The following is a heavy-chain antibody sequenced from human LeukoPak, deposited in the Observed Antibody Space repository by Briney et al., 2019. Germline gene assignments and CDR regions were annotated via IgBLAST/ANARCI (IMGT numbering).Heavy chain of an antibody. D-gene: IGHD2-21*02. CDR2: ISWNSGSI. CDR3: AKDIYRVVTAILGY. Sequence: PGGSLRLSCAASGFTFDDYAMHWVRQAPGKGLEWVSGISWNSGSIGYADSVKGRFTISRDNAKNSLYLQMNSLRAEDTALYYCAKDIYRVVTAILGYWGQGTLVTVSS. V-gene: IGHV3-9*01. J-gene: IGHJ4*02. CDR1: GFTFDDYA.